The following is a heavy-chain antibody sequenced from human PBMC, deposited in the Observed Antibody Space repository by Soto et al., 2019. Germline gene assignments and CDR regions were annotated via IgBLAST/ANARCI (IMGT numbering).Heavy chain of an antibody. CDR1: GFTFSSYG. V-gene: IGHV3-30*18. Sequence: QVQLVESGGGVVQPGKSLRLSCAGSGFTFSSYGMDWVRQAPGKGLEWVAVISYDGSNKYYADSVKGRFTISRDNSKNTLYLQRSSLRADDTAVYYCAKDRMGAGVRGYVDYWGQGTLVTVSS. D-gene: IGHD3-10*01. CDR2: ISYDGSNK. J-gene: IGHJ4*02. CDR3: AKDRMGAGVRGYVDY.